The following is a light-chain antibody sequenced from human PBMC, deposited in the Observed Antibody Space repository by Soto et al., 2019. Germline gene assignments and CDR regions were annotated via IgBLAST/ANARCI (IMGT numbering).Light chain of an antibody. CDR3: AAWDDSLSAFCV. CDR2: RNN. V-gene: IGLV1-47*01. Sequence: QSVLPQPPSASGTPGQRVTISCSGSSSNIGSNYVYWYQQLPGTAPKLLIYRNNQRPSGVPDRFSGSKSGTSASLAISGLRSEDEADYYCAAWDDSLSAFCVFGTGTKVTVL. CDR1: SSNIGSNY. J-gene: IGLJ1*01.